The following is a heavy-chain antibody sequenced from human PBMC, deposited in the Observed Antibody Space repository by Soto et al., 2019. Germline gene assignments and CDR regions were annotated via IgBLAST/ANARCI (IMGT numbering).Heavy chain of an antibody. CDR2: INAGNGNT. CDR1: GYTFASYA. Sequence: GASVKVSCKASGYTFASYAMHWVRQAPGQRLEWMGWINAGNGNTKYSQKFQGRVTITRDTSASTAYMELSSLRSEDTAVYYCARVDDSSGYYQYYFDYWGQGTLVTVSS. J-gene: IGHJ4*02. V-gene: IGHV1-3*01. CDR3: ARVDDSSGYYQYYFDY. D-gene: IGHD3-22*01.